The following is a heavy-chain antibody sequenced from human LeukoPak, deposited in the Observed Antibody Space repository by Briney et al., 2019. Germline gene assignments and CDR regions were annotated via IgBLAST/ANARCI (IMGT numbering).Heavy chain of an antibody. J-gene: IGHJ4*02. CDR3: ARAPDTDYADY. V-gene: IGHV3-30-3*01. D-gene: IGHD5-18*01. CDR1: GFTFSSCA. CDR2: ISYDGSNK. Sequence: GGSLRLSCAASGFTFSSCAMHWVRQAPGKGLEWVAVISYDGSNKYYADSVKGRFTISRDNSKNTLYLQMNSLRAEDTAVYYCARAPDTDYADYWGQGTLVTVSS.